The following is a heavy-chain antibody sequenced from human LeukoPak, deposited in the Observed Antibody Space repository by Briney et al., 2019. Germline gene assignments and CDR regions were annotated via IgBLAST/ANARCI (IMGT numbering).Heavy chain of an antibody. D-gene: IGHD2-15*01. Sequence: PGGSLRLSCAASGFTFSNYGMHWVRQAPGKGLEWVAVISYDGNEKYLAASVKGRFTISRDNSKNTLDLQMNSLRAEDTAVYFCAREGCCGAGRCFFDYWGQGTLVTVSS. J-gene: IGHJ4*02. CDR3: AREGCCGAGRCFFDY. CDR1: GFTFSNYG. CDR2: ISYDGNEK. V-gene: IGHV3-33*08.